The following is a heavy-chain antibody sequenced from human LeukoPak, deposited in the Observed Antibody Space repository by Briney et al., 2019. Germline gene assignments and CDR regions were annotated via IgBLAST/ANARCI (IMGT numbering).Heavy chain of an antibody. J-gene: IGHJ6*03. V-gene: IGHV3-21*01. CDR3: ARDAQWLVPEGYYYYMDV. D-gene: IGHD6-19*01. CDR2: ISSRSSYI. Sequence: GGSLRLSCAGSGFTFSRYNMNWFRQAPGEGLERVSSISSRSSYIFYADSVKGRFTISRDNAKNSLYLQMNSLGAEDTAVYYCARDAQWLVPEGYYYYMDVWGKGTTVTVSS. CDR1: GFTFSRYN.